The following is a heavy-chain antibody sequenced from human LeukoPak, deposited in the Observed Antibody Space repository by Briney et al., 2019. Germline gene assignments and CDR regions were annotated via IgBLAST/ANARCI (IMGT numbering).Heavy chain of an antibody. D-gene: IGHD1-26*01. CDR1: GVTFSSYG. Sequence: GGSLRLSCAASGVTFSSYGMHWVRQAPGKGREWVAFIRYDGSNKYYADSVKGRFTISRDNSKNTLYLQMNSLRAEDTAVYYCAKDVGPAYYFDYWGQGTLVTVSS. CDR3: AKDVGPAYYFDY. J-gene: IGHJ4*02. CDR2: IRYDGSNK. V-gene: IGHV3-30*02.